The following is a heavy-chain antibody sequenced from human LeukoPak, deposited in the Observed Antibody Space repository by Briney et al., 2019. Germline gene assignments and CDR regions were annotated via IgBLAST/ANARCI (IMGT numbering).Heavy chain of an antibody. D-gene: IGHD6-19*01. Sequence: GGSLKISCKGSGYSFTSYWIGWVRQMPGKGLEWMGIIYPDDSDTRYGPSFQGQVTISADKSISTAYLQWSSLKASDTAMYYCASLPRGSSGWNYFDYWGQGTLVTVSS. CDR1: GYSFTSYW. V-gene: IGHV5-51*01. CDR3: ASLPRGSSGWNYFDY. J-gene: IGHJ4*02. CDR2: IYPDDSDT.